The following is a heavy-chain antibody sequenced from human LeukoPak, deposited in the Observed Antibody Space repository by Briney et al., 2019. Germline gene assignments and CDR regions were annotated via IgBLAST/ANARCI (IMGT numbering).Heavy chain of an antibody. Sequence: ASVKVSCKASGYTFTSYYMHWVRQAPGQGLEWMGIINPSGGSTSYAQKFQGRVTMTRDTSTSTVYMELSSLRSEDTAVYYCAVSSGTATAFDIWGQGTMVTVSS. CDR2: INPSGGST. D-gene: IGHD5-18*01. CDR3: AVSSGTATAFDI. V-gene: IGHV1-46*01. CDR1: GYTFTSYY. J-gene: IGHJ3*02.